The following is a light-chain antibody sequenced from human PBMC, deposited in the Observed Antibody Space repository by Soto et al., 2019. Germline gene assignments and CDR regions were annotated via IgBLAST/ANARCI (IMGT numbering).Light chain of an antibody. J-gene: IGKJ4*01. CDR2: DAS. Sequence: EIVLTPFPATLSLSPGERATPSCRASQSVSSYLAWYQQKPGQAPRLLIYDASNRATGIPARFSGSGSGTDFTLTISSLEPEDFAVYYCQQRSNWPPVVTFGGGTKVDIK. V-gene: IGKV3-11*01. CDR3: QQRSNWPPVVT. CDR1: QSVSSY.